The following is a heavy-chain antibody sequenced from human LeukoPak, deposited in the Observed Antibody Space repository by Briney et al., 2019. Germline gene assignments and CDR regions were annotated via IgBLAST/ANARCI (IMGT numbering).Heavy chain of an antibody. Sequence: ASVKVSCKASGYTFTGYYMHWVRQAPGQGLEWMGWINPNSGGTNYAQKFQGRVTMTTDTSTSTAYMELRSLRSDDTAVYYCAREVSGWYTTGGWFDPWGQGTLVTVSS. CDR2: INPNSGGT. CDR3: AREVSGWYTTGGWFDP. D-gene: IGHD6-19*01. CDR1: GYTFTGYY. J-gene: IGHJ5*02. V-gene: IGHV1-2*02.